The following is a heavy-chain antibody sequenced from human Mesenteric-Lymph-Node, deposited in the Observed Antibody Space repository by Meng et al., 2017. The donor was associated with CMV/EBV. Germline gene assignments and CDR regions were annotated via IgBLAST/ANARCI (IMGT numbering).Heavy chain of an antibody. J-gene: IGHJ5*02. Sequence: YTVRDYVSSGVRQAPGQGLERVGWSSGYNGDKKYAQKGQGRVTMATDTSTSTADRELRSLRYDDTAVYYGARESRRYGAGSRNWFDPWGQGTLVTVSS. D-gene: IGHD3-10*01. CDR1: YTVRDYV. CDR3: ARESRRYGAGSRNWFDP. V-gene: IGHV1-18*01. CDR2: SSGYNGDK.